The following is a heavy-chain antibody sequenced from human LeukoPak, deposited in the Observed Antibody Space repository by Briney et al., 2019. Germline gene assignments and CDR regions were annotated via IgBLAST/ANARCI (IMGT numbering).Heavy chain of an antibody. D-gene: IGHD3-3*01. CDR2: IYTGGST. Sequence: QPGGSLRLSCAASGFTVSSNYMSWVRQAPGKGLEWVSVIYTGGSTYYADSVKGRFTISRDNSENTVYLQMNSLRAEDTAVYYCARIGVRDLRGLIDYWGQGTLVTVSS. V-gene: IGHV3-53*01. J-gene: IGHJ4*02. CDR1: GFTVSSNY. CDR3: ARIGVRDLRGLIDY.